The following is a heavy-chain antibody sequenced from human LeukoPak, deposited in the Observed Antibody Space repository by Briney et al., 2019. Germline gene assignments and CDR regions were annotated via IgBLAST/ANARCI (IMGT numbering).Heavy chain of an antibody. CDR2: ISAYNGNT. Sequence: ASVKVSCKASGYTFTSYGISWVRQAPGQGLEWMGWISAYNGNTNYAQKLQGRVTMTTDTSTSTAYMELRSLRSDDTAVYYCARDRVLLWFGESEHRGMDVWGQGTTVTVSS. CDR3: ARDRVLLWFGESEHRGMDV. J-gene: IGHJ6*02. CDR1: GYTFTSYG. D-gene: IGHD3-10*01. V-gene: IGHV1-18*01.